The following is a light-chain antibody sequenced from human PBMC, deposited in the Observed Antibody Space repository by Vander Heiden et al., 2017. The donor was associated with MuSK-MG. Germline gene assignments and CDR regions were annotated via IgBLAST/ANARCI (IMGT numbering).Light chain of an antibody. V-gene: IGKV3-15*01. Sequence: LVMTQSPATLSVSPGERATLHCRASQSVSSNLAGDQQKPGQAPRLLIYGASTMATGIPARFSGSGSGTEFTLTSSRLQSEDFAIYSCQQGYNSPPRTFGQGTKVEIK. CDR1: QSVSSN. CDR3: QQGYNSPPRT. CDR2: GAS. J-gene: IGKJ1*01.